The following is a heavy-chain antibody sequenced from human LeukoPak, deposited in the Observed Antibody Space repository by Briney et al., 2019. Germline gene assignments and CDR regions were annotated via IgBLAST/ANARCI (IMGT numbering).Heavy chain of an antibody. CDR2: ISSSGSTI. D-gene: IGHD3-10*01. CDR3: AGGGLGGQTYYYFYYMDV. V-gene: IGHV3-48*03. Sequence: PGGSLRLSCAASGFTFSSYEMNWVRQAPGKGLEWVSYISSSGSTIYYADSVKGRFTISRDNAKNSLYLQMNSLRAEDTALYYCAGGGLGGQTYYYFYYMDVWGKGTTVTISS. J-gene: IGHJ6*03. CDR1: GFTFSSYE.